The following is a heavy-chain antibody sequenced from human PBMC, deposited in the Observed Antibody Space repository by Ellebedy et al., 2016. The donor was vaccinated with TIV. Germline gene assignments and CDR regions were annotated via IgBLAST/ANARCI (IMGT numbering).Heavy chain of an antibody. D-gene: IGHD1-26*01. J-gene: IGHJ3*02. CDR1: GFTFSAYS. CDR3: ARRGNYLGDAFDI. CDR2: IVGIGSTI. V-gene: IGHV3-48*02. Sequence: GGSLRLXCASSGFTFSAYSMNWVRQAPGKGLEWLSFIVGIGSTIYYADSVKGRFTIPRDNDKNSLYLQMNSLRDEDTAVYYCARRGNYLGDAFDIWGQGTMVIVSS.